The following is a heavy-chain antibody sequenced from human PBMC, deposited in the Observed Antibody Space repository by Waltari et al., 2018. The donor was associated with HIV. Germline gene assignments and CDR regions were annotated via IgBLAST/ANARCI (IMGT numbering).Heavy chain of an antibody. D-gene: IGHD2-8*02. V-gene: IGHV3-33*01. CDR2: VWHDRSKK. Sequence: QVRLVESGGGVVQPGRSLRLSCEASGFTVRSHGMHWVRQAPGKRVEGVAVVWHDRSKKYCGDAVNGRVTNSGDNSKNTLELQMNSLGAEDTAVYYCARDGQGYCAGERCFYGMDVWGQGTTVTVSS. CDR3: ARDGQGYCAGERCFYGMDV. CDR1: GFTVRSHG. J-gene: IGHJ6*02.